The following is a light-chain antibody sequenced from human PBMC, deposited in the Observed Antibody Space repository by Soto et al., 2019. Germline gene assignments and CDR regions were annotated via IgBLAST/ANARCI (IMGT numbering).Light chain of an antibody. CDR1: SSDVGGYNY. J-gene: IGLJ2*01. Sequence: QSALTQPPSASGSPGQSVTISCTGTSSDVGGYNYVSWYQQHSGKAPKLLIYEVTKRPSGVPDRFSGSKSGNTASLSVSGLQAEDEAHYYCSSYAGRNNLIFGGGTKLTVL. CDR2: EVT. V-gene: IGLV2-8*01. CDR3: SSYAGRNNLI.